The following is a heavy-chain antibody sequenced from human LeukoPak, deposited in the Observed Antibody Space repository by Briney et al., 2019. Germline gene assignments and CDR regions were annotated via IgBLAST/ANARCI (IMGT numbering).Heavy chain of an antibody. D-gene: IGHD2/OR15-2a*01. V-gene: IGHV4-34*01. CDR3: ASVRHDPLEYYYYFDV. Sequence: SETLSLTCAVYGDSLSRYYWTWIRQSPGKGLEWLGEINPSGSPDYNPSLKSRATISVDTSKNQFSLRLASVTAADTAVYYCASVRHDPLEYYYYFDVWGKGTTVTVSS. CDR1: GDSLSRYY. CDR2: INPSGSP. J-gene: IGHJ6*03.